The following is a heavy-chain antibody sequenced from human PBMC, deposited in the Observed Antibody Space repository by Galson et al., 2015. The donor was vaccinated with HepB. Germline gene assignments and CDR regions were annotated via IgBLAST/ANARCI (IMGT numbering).Heavy chain of an antibody. CDR2: IIPIFGTA. J-gene: IGHJ6*03. CDR1: GYTFSSYA. Sequence: SVKVSCKASGYTFSSYAISWVRQAPGQGLEWMGGIIPIFGTANYAQKFQGRVTITADESTSTAYMELSSLRSEDTAVYYCARGYYDSSGYYDYYYYMDVWGKGTTVTVSS. V-gene: IGHV1-69*13. CDR3: ARGYYDSSGYYDYYYYMDV. D-gene: IGHD3-22*01.